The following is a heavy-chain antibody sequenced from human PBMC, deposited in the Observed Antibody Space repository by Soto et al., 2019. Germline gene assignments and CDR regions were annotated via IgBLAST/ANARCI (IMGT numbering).Heavy chain of an antibody. D-gene: IGHD6-6*01. J-gene: IGHJ4*02. CDR3: ARDLYGSSPGPAFAY. Sequence: GGSLRLSCAASGFTFTTYWMSWVRQAPGKGLEWVANIKQDGSEKYYLDSVKGRFTISRDNAKNSLYLQLNSLRAEDTAVYYCARDLYGSSPGPAFAYWGQGTLVTVSS. V-gene: IGHV3-7*01. CDR1: GFTFTTYW. CDR2: IKQDGSEK.